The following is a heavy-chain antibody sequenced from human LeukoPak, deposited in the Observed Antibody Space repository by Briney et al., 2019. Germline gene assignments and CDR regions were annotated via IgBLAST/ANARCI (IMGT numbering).Heavy chain of an antibody. CDR1: GYSFTSFW. Sequence: PGESLKISCKGSGYSFTSFWIGWVRQMPGKGLEWMGIIYPGDSDTRYSPSFQGQVTISADKSISTAYLQWSSLKASDTAMYYCARHASYDSIGYLGYFDYWGQGTLVTVSS. J-gene: IGHJ4*02. V-gene: IGHV5-51*01. CDR3: ARHASYDSIGYLGYFDY. D-gene: IGHD3-22*01. CDR2: IYPGDSDT.